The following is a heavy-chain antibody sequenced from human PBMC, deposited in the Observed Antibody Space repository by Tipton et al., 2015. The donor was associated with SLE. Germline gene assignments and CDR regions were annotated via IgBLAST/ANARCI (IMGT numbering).Heavy chain of an antibody. CDR1: GDSISSSNW. CDR2: TYYSGSS. D-gene: IGHD4-23*01. CDR3: ARLIYGGGNPDFDQ. V-gene: IGHV4-4*02. J-gene: IGHJ4*02. Sequence: TLSLTCVVSGDSISSSNWWSWVRQPPGKGLEWIGETYYSGSSNYNPSLKSRVTISVDRSKNQFSLKLTSVTAADTAVYYCARLIYGGGNPDFDQWGQGTLVTVSS.